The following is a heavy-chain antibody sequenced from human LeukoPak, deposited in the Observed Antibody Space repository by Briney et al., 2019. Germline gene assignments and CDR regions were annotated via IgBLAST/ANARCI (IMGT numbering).Heavy chain of an antibody. CDR1: EFSVGSNY. Sequence: PGGSLRLSCTASEFSVGSNYMTWVRQAPGKGLEWVSLIYSGGSTYYADSVKGRFTISRDNSKNTLYLQMNSLRAEDTAVYYCAKGAQYYGSGSHRRGHYFDSWGQGTLVTVSS. V-gene: IGHV3-66*01. CDR2: IYSGGST. J-gene: IGHJ4*02. CDR3: AKGAQYYGSGSHRRGHYFDS. D-gene: IGHD3-10*01.